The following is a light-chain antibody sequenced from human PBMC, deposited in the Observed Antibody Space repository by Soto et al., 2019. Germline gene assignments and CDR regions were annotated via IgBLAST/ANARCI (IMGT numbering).Light chain of an antibody. Sequence: EIVLTQSPGTLSLSPGERATLSCRASQSVSNNYLAWYQQKPGQAPRLPIYGASSRATGIPDRFSGSGSGTDFTLTISRLDPEDFAVYYCQQYGTSPLTFGPGTKVDIK. J-gene: IGKJ3*01. V-gene: IGKV3-20*01. CDR1: QSVSNNY. CDR3: QQYGTSPLT. CDR2: GAS.